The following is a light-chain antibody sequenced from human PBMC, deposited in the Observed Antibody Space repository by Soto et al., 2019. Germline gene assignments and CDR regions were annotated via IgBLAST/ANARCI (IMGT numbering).Light chain of an antibody. CDR3: QQYNNWQWT. J-gene: IGKJ1*01. Sequence: EIVMTQSPATLSVSPGERATLSCRASQSVSSNLAWYQQKPGQAPRLLIYGASNRATGIPARCSGSGSGTEFTLTISSLQSEDFEVYYCQQYNNWQWTFGQGTKVEIK. V-gene: IGKV3-15*01. CDR2: GAS. CDR1: QSVSSN.